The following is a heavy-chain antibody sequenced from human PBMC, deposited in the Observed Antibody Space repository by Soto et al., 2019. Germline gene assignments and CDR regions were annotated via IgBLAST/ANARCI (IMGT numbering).Heavy chain of an antibody. CDR3: ARFPTYCSSTSCYFDY. J-gene: IGHJ4*02. CDR1: GGSFSGYY. Sequence: SETLSLTCAVYGGSFSGYYWSWIRQPPGKGLEWIGEINHSGSTNYNPSLKSRVTISVDTSKNQFSLKLSSVTAADMAVYYCARFPTYCSSTSCYFDYWGQGTLVTVSS. V-gene: IGHV4-34*01. CDR2: INHSGST. D-gene: IGHD2-2*01.